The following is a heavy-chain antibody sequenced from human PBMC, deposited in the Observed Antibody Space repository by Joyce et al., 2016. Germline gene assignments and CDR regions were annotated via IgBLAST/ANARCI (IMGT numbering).Heavy chain of an antibody. J-gene: IGHJ4*02. CDR2: IKSKTRGETT. CDR1: GFTFNVAW. CDR3: AADVAEVGFGELDH. V-gene: IGHV3-15*01. D-gene: IGHD3-10*01. Sequence: EVQVAEYGGGLVKPGGSLRLSCAASGFTFNVAWMTWVRSVPGKGLEWVGRIKSKTRGETTEYAAPVKGRFTISRDDSKNTVSLQMNGLRTEDTAVYFCAADVAEVGFGELDHWGQGTLVTVSS.